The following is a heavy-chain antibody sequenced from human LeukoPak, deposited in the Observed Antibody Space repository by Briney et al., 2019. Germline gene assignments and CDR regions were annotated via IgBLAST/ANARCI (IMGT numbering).Heavy chain of an antibody. CDR3: ARGEAPPDFWSGKEYDY. CDR1: GGSFSGYY. CDR2: INRSGST. J-gene: IGHJ4*02. Sequence: SETLSLTCAVYGGSFSGYYWSWIRQPPGKGLEWIGEINRSGSTNYNPSLKSRVTISVDTSKNQFSLKLSSVTAADTAVYYCARGEAPPDFWSGKEYDYWGQGTLVTVSS. V-gene: IGHV4-34*01. D-gene: IGHD3-3*01.